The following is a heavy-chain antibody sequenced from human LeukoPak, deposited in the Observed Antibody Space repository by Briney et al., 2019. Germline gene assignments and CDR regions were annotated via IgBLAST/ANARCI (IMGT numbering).Heavy chain of an antibody. CDR1: GFTFSSYA. CDR3: ARAPGGYCSSTSCSLLGYYYMDV. D-gene: IGHD2-2*01. CDR2: ISYDGGNK. J-gene: IGHJ6*03. V-gene: IGHV3-30*04. Sequence: GGSLRLSCAASGFTFSSYAMHWVRQAPGKGLEWVAVISYDGGNKYYADSVKGRFTISRDNSKNTLYLQMNSLRAEDTAVYYCARAPGGYCSSTSCSLLGYYYMDVWGKGTTVTVSS.